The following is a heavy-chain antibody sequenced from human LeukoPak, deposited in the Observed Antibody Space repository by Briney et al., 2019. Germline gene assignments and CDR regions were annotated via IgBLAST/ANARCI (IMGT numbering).Heavy chain of an antibody. CDR2: ISYDGSDK. Sequence: GGSLRLSCATSGFTFSSYAMHWVRQAPGKGLEWVALISYDGSDKFYADSVKGRFTISRDNSKNTLYLQMNSLRAEDTAVYYCARDHYYGSGSPPGDTFDIWGQGTMVTVSS. J-gene: IGHJ3*02. CDR3: ARDHYYGSGSPPGDTFDI. V-gene: IGHV3-30-3*01. CDR1: GFTFSSYA. D-gene: IGHD3-10*01.